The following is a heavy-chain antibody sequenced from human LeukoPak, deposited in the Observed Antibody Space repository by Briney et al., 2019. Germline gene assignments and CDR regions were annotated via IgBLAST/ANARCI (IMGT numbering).Heavy chain of an antibody. CDR1: GFTFSSSD. V-gene: IGHV3-21*01. D-gene: IGHD3-3*01. CDR2: ISTSSSYI. Sequence: PGGSLRLSCAASGFTFSSSDMNWVRQAPGKGLEWVSSISTSSSYIYYADSVKGRFTISRDNAKNSLYLQMNSLRAEDTAVYYCARGGGNYDFWSGYPPPFDYWGQGTLVTVSS. J-gene: IGHJ4*02. CDR3: ARGGGNYDFWSGYPPPFDY.